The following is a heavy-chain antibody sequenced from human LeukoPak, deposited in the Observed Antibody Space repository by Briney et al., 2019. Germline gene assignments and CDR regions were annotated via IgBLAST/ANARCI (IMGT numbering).Heavy chain of an antibody. Sequence: GSLRLSCAASGFTFSNAWMSWVRQAPGKGLEWIGYIYYSGSTNYNPSLKSRVTISVDTSKNQFSLKLSSVTAADTAVYYCARDNSSGWYYFDYWGQGTLVTVSS. V-gene: IGHV4-59*01. D-gene: IGHD6-19*01. CDR1: GFTFSNAW. J-gene: IGHJ4*02. CDR2: IYYSGST. CDR3: ARDNSSGWYYFDY.